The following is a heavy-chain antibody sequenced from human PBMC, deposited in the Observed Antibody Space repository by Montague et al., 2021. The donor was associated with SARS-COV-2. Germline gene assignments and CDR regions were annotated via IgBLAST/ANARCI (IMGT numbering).Heavy chain of an antibody. Sequence: SLRLSCAASRLPFNGYAMHWVRQAPGKGLEWLTFISHDESNHRYADSVKSRFTISRDNSKNTLYLRMDSLRPEDTAVYYCAREGYRSGSFYIDYWGQGTLVTVSS. CDR3: AREGYRSGSFYIDY. V-gene: IGHV3-30*04. CDR2: ISHDESNH. J-gene: IGHJ4*01. CDR1: RLPFNGYA. D-gene: IGHD1-26*01.